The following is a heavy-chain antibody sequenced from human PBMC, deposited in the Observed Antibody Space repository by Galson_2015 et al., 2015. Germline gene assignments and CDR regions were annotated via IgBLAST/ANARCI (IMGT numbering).Heavy chain of an antibody. D-gene: IGHD2-21*02. Sequence: SLRLSCAASGFTFSSYWMTWVRQAPGKGLEWVANIKQDGSDQYYVDSVKGRFTISRDNAENSLYLQMNTLRAEDTAVYYCARAVGVVTGILDYWGQGTLVTVSS. CDR3: ARAVGVVTGILDY. J-gene: IGHJ4*02. CDR2: IKQDGSDQ. CDR1: GFTFSSYW. V-gene: IGHV3-7*03.